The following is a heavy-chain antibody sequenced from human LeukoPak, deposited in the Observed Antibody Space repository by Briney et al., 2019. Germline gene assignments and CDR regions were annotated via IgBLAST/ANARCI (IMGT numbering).Heavy chain of an antibody. J-gene: IGHJ6*02. V-gene: IGHV4-34*01. D-gene: IGHD3-3*01. CDR2: INHSGST. CDR3: ARGGLYYDFWSGYYRTDYYYYGMDV. Sequence: SETLSLTCAVYGGSFSGYYWSWIRQPPGKGLGWIGEINHSGSTNYNPSLKSRVTISVDTSKNQFSLKLSSVTAADTAVYYCARGGLYYDFWSGYYRTDYYYYGMDVWGQGTTVTVSS. CDR1: GGSFSGYY.